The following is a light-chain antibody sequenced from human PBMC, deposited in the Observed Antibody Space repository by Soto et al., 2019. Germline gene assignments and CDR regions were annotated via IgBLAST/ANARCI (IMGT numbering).Light chain of an antibody. J-gene: IGKJ4*01. V-gene: IGKV1-39*01. Sequence: DIQMTQSPSSLSASVGDRVTITCRASQSISSYLNWYQQKPGKAPKLLIYAASSLQSGVPSRFSGSGSGKDFTLTISSLQPEDFATYYCQQSYSTPRTFCGGTKVEIK. CDR1: QSISSY. CDR2: AAS. CDR3: QQSYSTPRT.